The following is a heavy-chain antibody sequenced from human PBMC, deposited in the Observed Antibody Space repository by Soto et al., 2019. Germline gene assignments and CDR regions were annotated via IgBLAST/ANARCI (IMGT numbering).Heavy chain of an antibody. Sequence: KASETLSLTCTVSGSSISSYYWSWIRQPPGKGLEWIGYIYYSGSTNYNPSLKSRVTISVDTSKNQFSLKLSSVTAADTAVYYCARVYYDFWSGYPGGYYYGMDVWGQGTTVTVSS. CDR1: GSSISSYY. D-gene: IGHD3-3*01. CDR2: IYYSGST. V-gene: IGHV4-59*01. J-gene: IGHJ6*02. CDR3: ARVYYDFWSGYPGGYYYGMDV.